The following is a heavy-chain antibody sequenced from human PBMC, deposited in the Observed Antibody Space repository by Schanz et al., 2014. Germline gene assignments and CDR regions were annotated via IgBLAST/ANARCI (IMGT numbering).Heavy chain of an antibody. CDR1: GFAFSSYG. CDR3: AKGRFGELSAFDI. J-gene: IGHJ3*02. D-gene: IGHD3-10*01. V-gene: IGHV3-23*04. Sequence: EVHLVESGGGLVQPGGSLRLSCLASGFAFSSYGMNWLRQAPGKGLEWVSVIGVDGTTTYYADSVKGRFTISRDNSKNTLYLQMNSLRAEDTAVYYCAKGRFGELSAFDIWGQGTMVTVSS. CDR2: IGVDGTTT.